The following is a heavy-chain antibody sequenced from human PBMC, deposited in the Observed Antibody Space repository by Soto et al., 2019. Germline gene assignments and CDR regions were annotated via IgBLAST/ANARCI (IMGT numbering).Heavy chain of an antibody. CDR1: GGSISSYY. CDR3: ARLKYSSSWYPEVGNWFDP. CDR2: IYYSGST. J-gene: IGHJ5*02. V-gene: IGHV4-59*08. D-gene: IGHD6-13*01. Sequence: QVQLQESGPGLVKPSETLSLTCTVSGGSISSYYWSWIRQPPGKGLEWIGYIYYSGSTNYNPSLKSRVTISVDTSKNQFSLKRSSVTAADTAVYYCARLKYSSSWYPEVGNWFDPWGQGTLVTVSS.